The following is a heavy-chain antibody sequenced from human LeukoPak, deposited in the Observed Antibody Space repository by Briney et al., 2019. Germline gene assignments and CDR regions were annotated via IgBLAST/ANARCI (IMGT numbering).Heavy chain of an antibody. CDR1: GGSFNSGSYY. J-gene: IGHJ5*02. CDR2: VFYTGST. CDR3: ARDGAATGTSCFDP. V-gene: IGHV4-61*01. D-gene: IGHD6-13*01. Sequence: SETLSLTCTVSGGSFNSGSYYWSWIRQPPGKGLEWVGSVFYTGSTNYNPSLKSRVTISLDTSRNQFSLKLSSVTAAATALYYCARDGAATGTSCFDPWGQGTLVTVST.